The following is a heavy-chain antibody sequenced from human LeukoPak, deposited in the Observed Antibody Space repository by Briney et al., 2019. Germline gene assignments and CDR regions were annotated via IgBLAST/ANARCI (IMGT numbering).Heavy chain of an antibody. CDR3: ARGDVVVPAANRCNWFDP. V-gene: IGHV1-8*03. D-gene: IGHD2-2*01. CDR2: MNPNSCNT. Sequence: ASVKVSCKASGYTFTSYDINWVRQATGQGLEWMGWMNPNSCNTGYAQKFQGRVTITRNTSISTAYMELSSLRSEDTAVYYCARGDVVVPAANRCNWFDPWGQGTLVTVSS. J-gene: IGHJ5*02. CDR1: GYTFTSYD.